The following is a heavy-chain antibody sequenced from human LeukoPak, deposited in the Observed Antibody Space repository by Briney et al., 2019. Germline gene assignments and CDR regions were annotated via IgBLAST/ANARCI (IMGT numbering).Heavy chain of an antibody. J-gene: IGHJ4*02. CDR2: ISYDGSNK. D-gene: IGHD6-19*01. V-gene: IGHV3-30*18. Sequence: GRSLRLSCAASGFTFSSYGMHWVRRAPGKGLEWVAVISYDGSNKYYADSVKGRFTISRDNSKNTLYLQMNSLRAEDTAVYYCAKPLWLAGPLGSADWGQGTLVTVSS. CDR3: AKPLWLAGPLGSAD. CDR1: GFTFSSYG.